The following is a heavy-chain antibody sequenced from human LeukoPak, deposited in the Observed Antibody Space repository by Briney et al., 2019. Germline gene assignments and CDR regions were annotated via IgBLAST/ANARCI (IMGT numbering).Heavy chain of an antibody. V-gene: IGHV4-39*07. D-gene: IGHD2/OR15-2a*01. CDR3: GRDDSMATDY. J-gene: IGHJ4*02. Sequence: SETLSLTCSVSGGPISSSSYYWGWIRQPPGKGLEWIRYIYYSGSTYYNPSLKSRVTISVDTSKNQFSLKLRSVTAADTAVYYCGRDDSMATDYWGQGTLVTASS. CDR2: IYYSGST. CDR1: GGPISSSSYY.